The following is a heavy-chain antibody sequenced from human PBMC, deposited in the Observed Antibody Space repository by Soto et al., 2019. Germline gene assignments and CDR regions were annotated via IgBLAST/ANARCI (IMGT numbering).Heavy chain of an antibody. CDR1: GGSISSYY. D-gene: IGHD2-21*01. CDR2: IYYSGST. V-gene: IGHV4-59*01. J-gene: IGHJ4*02. CDR3: ARVRYCGGDCLDY. Sequence: SETLSLTCTVSGGSISSYYWSWIRQPPGKGLEWIGYIYYSGSTNYNPSLKSRVTISVDTSKNQFSLKLSSVTAADTAVYYCARVRYCGGDCLDYWGQGTLVTVSS.